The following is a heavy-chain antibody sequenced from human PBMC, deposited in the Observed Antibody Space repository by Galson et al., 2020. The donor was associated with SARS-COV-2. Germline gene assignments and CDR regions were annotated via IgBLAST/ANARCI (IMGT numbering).Heavy chain of an antibody. CDR1: GYTFTSYA. D-gene: IGHD5-18*01. CDR3: ARDEQRRIQSVDAFDI. Sequence: ASVKVSCKASGYTFTSYAMHWVRQAPGQRLEWMGWINAGNGNTKYSQKFQGRVTITRDTSASTAYMELSSLRSEDTAVYYCARDEQRRIQSVDAFDIWGQGTMVTVSS. V-gene: IGHV1-3*01. CDR2: INAGNGNT. J-gene: IGHJ3*02.